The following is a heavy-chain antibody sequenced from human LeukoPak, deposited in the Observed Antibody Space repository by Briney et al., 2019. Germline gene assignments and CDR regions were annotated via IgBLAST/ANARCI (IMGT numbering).Heavy chain of an antibody. J-gene: IGHJ5*02. Sequence: SETLSLTCTVSGGSISSSDYYWGWIRQPPGKGLEWIGSIYYGGSTYYNPSLKSRVSISVDTSMNQFSLKLSFVTTADTAVYYCARALGYCSGGSCTRGYNWFDPWGQGTLVTVPS. CDR1: GGSISSSDYY. CDR2: IYYGGST. V-gene: IGHV4-39*01. D-gene: IGHD2-15*01. CDR3: ARALGYCSGGSCTRGYNWFDP.